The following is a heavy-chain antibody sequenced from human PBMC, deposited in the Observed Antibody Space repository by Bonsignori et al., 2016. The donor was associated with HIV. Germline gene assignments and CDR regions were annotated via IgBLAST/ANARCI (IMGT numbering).Heavy chain of an antibody. D-gene: IGHD5-24*01. J-gene: IGHJ6*03. CDR3: ARGEGYGGYNTGYYYYYMDV. CDR2: IIPILGIA. V-gene: IGHV1-69*10. Sequence: WVRQAPGQGLEWMGGIIPILGIANYAQKFQGRVTITADKSTSTAYMELSSLRSEDTAVYYCARGEGYGGYNTGYYYYYMDVWGKGTTVTVSS.